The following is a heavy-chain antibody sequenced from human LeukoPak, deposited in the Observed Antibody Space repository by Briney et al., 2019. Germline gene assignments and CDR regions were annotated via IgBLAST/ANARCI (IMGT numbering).Heavy chain of an antibody. D-gene: IGHD6-6*01. V-gene: IGHV3-30*09. J-gene: IGHJ6*02. CDR3: ARDPPRTIAARRYYYYGMDV. CDR2: ISYDGSNK. Sequence: AGGSLRLSCAASGFTFSSYAMHWVRQAPGKGLEWVAVISYDGSNKYYADSVKGRFAISRDNAKNSLYLQMNSLRAEDTAVYYCARDPPRTIAARRYYYYGMDVWGQGTTVTVSS. CDR1: GFTFSSYA.